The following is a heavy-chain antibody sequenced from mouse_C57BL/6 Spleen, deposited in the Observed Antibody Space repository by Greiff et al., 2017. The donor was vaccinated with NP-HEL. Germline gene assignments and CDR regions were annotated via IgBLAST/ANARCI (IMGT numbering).Heavy chain of an antibody. V-gene: IGHV1-55*01. J-gene: IGHJ4*01. CDR1: GYTFTSYW. Sequence: QVQLQQPGAELVKPGASVKMSCKASGYTFTSYWITWVKQRPGQGLEWIGDIYPGSGSTNYNEKFKSKATLTVDTSSSTAYMQLSSLTSEDSAVYYCARGGYGRDYAMDYWGQGTSVTVSS. CDR2: IYPGSGST. D-gene: IGHD2-10*02. CDR3: ARGGYGRDYAMDY.